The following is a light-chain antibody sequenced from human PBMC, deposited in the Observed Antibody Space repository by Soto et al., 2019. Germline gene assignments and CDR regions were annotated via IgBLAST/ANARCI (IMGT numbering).Light chain of an antibody. CDR3: QQYGSSPFT. CDR2: DAS. V-gene: IGKV3D-20*01. Sequence: EIVLTQSPATLSLSPGERATLSCGASQSVRSSYVAWFQQKPGLAPRLLIYDASSRATGIPDRFRGCGSGTDFTLTISGLELEDFAVYYCQQYGSSPFTFGPGTKVDIK. J-gene: IGKJ3*01. CDR1: QSVRSSY.